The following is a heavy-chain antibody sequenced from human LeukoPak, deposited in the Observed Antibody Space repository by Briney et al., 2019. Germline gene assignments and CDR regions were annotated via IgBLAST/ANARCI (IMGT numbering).Heavy chain of an antibody. D-gene: IGHD2-15*01. V-gene: IGHV3-23*01. CDR3: AREADCSGGSCYRGAFDI. J-gene: IGHJ3*02. Sequence: GGSLRLSCAASGFTFGTYAVSWVRQAPGKGLEWVSTISGSGGSTYYADSVKGRFTISRDNSKNTLSLQMNSLRAEDTAVYYCAREADCSGGSCYRGAFDIWGQGTMVTVSS. CDR2: ISGSGGST. CDR1: GFTFGTYA.